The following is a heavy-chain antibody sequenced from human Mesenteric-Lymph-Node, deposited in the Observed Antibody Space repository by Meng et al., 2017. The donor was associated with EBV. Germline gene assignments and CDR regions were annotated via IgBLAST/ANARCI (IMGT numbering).Heavy chain of an antibody. CDR1: DYTISSNYT. V-gene: IGHV4-28*02. J-gene: IGHJ4*02. CDR3: ARVRSSGSGLIRNYFDY. CDR2: INHIRSV. Sequence: QVQVQESGPRLVKPSQTLSLPCAVSDYTISSNYTWGWIRQAPGKGLEWIGEINHIRSVYYNPSLKSRVTISVDTSNNQISLRLTSVTAADTAIYYCARVRSSGSGLIRNYFDYWGQGTLVTVSS. D-gene: IGHD6-19*01.